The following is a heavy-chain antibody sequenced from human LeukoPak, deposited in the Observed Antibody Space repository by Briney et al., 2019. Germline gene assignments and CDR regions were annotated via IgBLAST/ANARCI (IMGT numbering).Heavy chain of an antibody. Sequence: PSETLSLTCTVSGGSISSGDYYWSWIRQPPGKGLEWIGYIYYSGSTYYNPSLKSRVTISVDTSKNQFSLKLSSVTAADTAVYYCARQGYDILTGSLDAFDVWGQGTMVTVSS. J-gene: IGHJ3*01. D-gene: IGHD3-9*01. CDR1: GGSISSGDYY. V-gene: IGHV4-30-4*01. CDR3: ARQGYDILTGSLDAFDV. CDR2: IYYSGST.